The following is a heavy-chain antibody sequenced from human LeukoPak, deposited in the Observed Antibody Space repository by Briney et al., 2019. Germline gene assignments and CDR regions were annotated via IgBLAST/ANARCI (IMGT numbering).Heavy chain of an antibody. CDR2: IYSGGST. D-gene: IGHD1-26*01. Sequence: GGSLRLSCAASGFTVSSNYMSWVRQAPGKGLEWVSVIYSGGSTYYADSVKGRFTISRDNSKNTLYLQMNSLRAEDTAVYYCARDQGKSGSYWRGDEHNDAFDIWGQGTMVTVSS. CDR3: ARDQGKSGSYWRGDEHNDAFDI. J-gene: IGHJ3*02. V-gene: IGHV3-66*01. CDR1: GFTVSSNY.